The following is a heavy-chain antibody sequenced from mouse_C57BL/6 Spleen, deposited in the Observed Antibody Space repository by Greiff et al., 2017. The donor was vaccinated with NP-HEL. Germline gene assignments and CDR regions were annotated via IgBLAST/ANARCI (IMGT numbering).Heavy chain of an antibody. CDR3: ARGDYGSSVAWFAY. J-gene: IGHJ3*01. V-gene: IGHV1-69*01. Sequence: VQLQQPGAELVMPGASVKLSCKASGYTFTSYWMHWVKQRPGQGLEWIGEIDPSDSYTNYNQKFKGKSTLTVDKSSSTAYMQLSSLTSEDSAVYYCARGDYGSSVAWFAYWGQGTLVTVSA. CDR1: GYTFTSYW. D-gene: IGHD1-1*01. CDR2: IDPSDSYT.